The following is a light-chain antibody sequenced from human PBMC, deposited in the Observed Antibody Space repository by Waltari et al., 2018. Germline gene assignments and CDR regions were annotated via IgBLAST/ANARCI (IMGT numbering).Light chain of an antibody. Sequence: QSAPTHPASVSGSPGQSITISCTGSSSDVGRAVSVSWYEYHPGQAPKVITYDVNKRPSGVSDRFSGSKSGNTASLTISGLQAEDEATFYCSSQSTKNGVIFGGGTKVTVL. CDR1: SSDVGRAVS. CDR3: SSQSTKNGVI. J-gene: IGLJ2*01. V-gene: IGLV2-14*03. CDR2: DVN.